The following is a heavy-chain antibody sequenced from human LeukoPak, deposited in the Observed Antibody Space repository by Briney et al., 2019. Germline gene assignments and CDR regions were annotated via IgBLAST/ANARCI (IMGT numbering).Heavy chain of an antibody. J-gene: IGHJ4*02. Sequence: GGSLRLSCAASGFTFSSYGMHWVRQAPGKGLEWVSYISDSSDTMYYADSVKGRFTISRDNAKNSLYLQMNSLRAEDTAVYYCARDLIVGTTIRYYFDYWGQGTLVTVSS. CDR3: ARDLIVGTTIRYYFDY. V-gene: IGHV3-48*01. D-gene: IGHD1-26*01. CDR2: ISDSSDTM. CDR1: GFTFSSYG.